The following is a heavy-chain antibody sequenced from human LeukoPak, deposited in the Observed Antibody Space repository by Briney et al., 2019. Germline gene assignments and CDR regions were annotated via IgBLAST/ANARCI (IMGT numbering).Heavy chain of an antibody. CDR2: IFFSGST. J-gene: IGHJ1*01. Sequence: SETLSLTCTVSGGSISSGGFYWSWVRQHPGKGLEWIGYIFFSGSTYYNPSLKSRITISVDTSKNQFSLKLSSVTAADTAVYYCARVIRGSGSEYFQHWGQGALVTVSS. CDR3: ARVIRGSGSEYFQH. CDR1: GGSISSGGFY. V-gene: IGHV4-31*03. D-gene: IGHD3-10*01.